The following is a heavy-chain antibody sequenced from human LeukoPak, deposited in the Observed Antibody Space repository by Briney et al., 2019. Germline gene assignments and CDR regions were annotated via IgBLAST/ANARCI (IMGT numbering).Heavy chain of an antibody. V-gene: IGHV6-1*01. J-gene: IGHJ4*02. CDR1: GDSVSTNSAD. Sequence: SQTLSLSCAISGDSVSTNSADWNWVRQSPSGGLEWLGRTYYRSKWYNYYAVSVKSLMTINPDTSKNQFSLQLNSVTPEDTAVYYCARAHNYNFDYWGQGTLVTVSS. CDR2: TYYRSKWYN. D-gene: IGHD4-11*01. CDR3: ARAHNYNFDY.